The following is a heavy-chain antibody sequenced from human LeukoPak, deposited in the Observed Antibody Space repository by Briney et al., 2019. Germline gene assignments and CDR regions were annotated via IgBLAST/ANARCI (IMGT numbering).Heavy chain of an antibody. CDR2: ISGSGGST. D-gene: IGHD6-19*01. Sequence: GGPLRLSCAAPGFTFSSYAMSWVRQAPGKGLEWVSAISGSGGSTYYADSVKGRFTISRDNSKNTLYLQMNSLRAEDTAVYYCAKRIQAVAGLDYWGQGTLVTVSS. V-gene: IGHV3-23*01. CDR3: AKRIQAVAGLDY. CDR1: GFTFSSYA. J-gene: IGHJ4*02.